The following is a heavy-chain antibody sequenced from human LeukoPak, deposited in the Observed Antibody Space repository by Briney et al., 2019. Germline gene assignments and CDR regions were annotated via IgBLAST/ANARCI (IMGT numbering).Heavy chain of an antibody. J-gene: IGHJ4*02. V-gene: IGHV4-39*07. CDR3: ASQIVVATDY. D-gene: IGHD3-22*01. CDR1: GGSFSSGSYY. CDR2: INHSGST. Sequence: SETLSLTCTVSGGSFSSGSYYWSWIRQPPGKGLEWIGEINHSGSTNYNPSLKSRVTISVDTSKNQFSLKLSSVTAADTAVYYCASQIVVATDYWGQGTLVTVSS.